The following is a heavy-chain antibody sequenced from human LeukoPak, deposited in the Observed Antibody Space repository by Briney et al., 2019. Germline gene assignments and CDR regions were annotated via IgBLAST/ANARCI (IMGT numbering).Heavy chain of an antibody. V-gene: IGHV1-8*03. D-gene: IGHD4-11*01. CDR3: ASGSNYEGWFDP. Sequence: ASVKVSCKASGGTFSSYTISWVRQATGQGLEWMGWMNPNSGNTGYAQKFQGRVTITRNTSISTAYMELSSLRSEDTAVYYCASGSNYEGWFDPWGRGTLVTVSS. CDR1: GGTFSSYT. CDR2: MNPNSGNT. J-gene: IGHJ5*02.